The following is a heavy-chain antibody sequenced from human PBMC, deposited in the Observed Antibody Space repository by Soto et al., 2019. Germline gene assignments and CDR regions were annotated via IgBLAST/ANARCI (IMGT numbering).Heavy chain of an antibody. CDR2: ISSGSNYT. J-gene: IGHJ6*03. CDR3: ARDFKESQYYYYCMDV. CDR1: GFTFSSYS. Sequence: EVQLVESGGGLVKPGGSLRLSCVVSGFTFSSYSMNWVRQAPGKGLERVSSISSGSNYTYYAGSVKGRFTISRNNAKNSVYLQMNSLRAEDTALYYCARDFKESQYYYYCMDVWGKGTTVTVSS. D-gene: IGHD3-10*01. V-gene: IGHV3-21*06.